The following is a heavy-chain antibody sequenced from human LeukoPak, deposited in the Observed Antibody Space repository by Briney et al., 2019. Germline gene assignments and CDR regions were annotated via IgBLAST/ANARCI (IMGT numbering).Heavy chain of an antibody. D-gene: IGHD5-24*01. J-gene: IGHJ6*03. Sequence: ASVKVSCKASGYTFTSYDINWVRQATGQGLEWMGIINPSGGSTSYAQKFQGRVTMTKDISTSTAYMELSSLRSEDTAVYYCARDARRDGYNFYYYYYMDVWGKGTTVTVSS. V-gene: IGHV1-46*01. CDR1: GYTFTSYD. CDR2: INPSGGST. CDR3: ARDARRDGYNFYYYYYMDV.